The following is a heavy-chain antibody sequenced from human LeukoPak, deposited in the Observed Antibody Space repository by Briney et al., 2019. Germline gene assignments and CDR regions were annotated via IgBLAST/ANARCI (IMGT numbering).Heavy chain of an antibody. J-gene: IGHJ4*02. CDR2: INSDGSST. Sequence: PGGSLRLSCAASGFTFSSYWMHWVRQAPGKGLVWVSRINSDGSSTSYADSVKGRFTISRDNAKNTLYLQMNSLRAEDTAVYYCARDESYGSGSYREYYFDYWGQGTLVTVSS. CDR3: ARDESYGSGSYREYYFDY. D-gene: IGHD3-10*01. V-gene: IGHV3-74*01. CDR1: GFTFSSYW.